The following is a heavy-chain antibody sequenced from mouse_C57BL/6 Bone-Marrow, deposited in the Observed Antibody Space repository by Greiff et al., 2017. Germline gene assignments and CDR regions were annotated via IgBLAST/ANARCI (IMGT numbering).Heavy chain of an antibody. CDR2: INPGSGGT. V-gene: IGHV1-54*01. J-gene: IGHJ1*03. Sequence: VQLQQSGAELVRPGTSVKVSCKASGYAFTNYLIEWVKQRPGQGLEWVGVINPGSGGTNYNEKFKGKATLTADKSYSTPYMQLSSLTSEDSAVYFCARDDGYYVWYFDVWGTGTTVTVSS. CDR1: GYAFTNYL. CDR3: ARDDGYYVWYFDV. D-gene: IGHD2-3*01.